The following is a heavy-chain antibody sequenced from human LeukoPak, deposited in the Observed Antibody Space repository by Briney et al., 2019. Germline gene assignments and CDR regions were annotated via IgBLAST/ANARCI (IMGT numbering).Heavy chain of an antibody. J-gene: IGHJ6*02. CDR3: ARGLTVTAEKVYYYYGMDV. CDR1: GGSFSGYY. D-gene: IGHD4-11*01. Sequence: SETLSLTCAVYGGSFSGYYWSWIRQPPGKGLEWIGYIYYSGSTYYNPSLKSRVTISVDTSKNQFSLKLSSVTAADTAVYYCARGLTVTAEKVYYYYGMDVWGQGTTVTVSS. CDR2: IYYSGST. V-gene: IGHV4-30-4*01.